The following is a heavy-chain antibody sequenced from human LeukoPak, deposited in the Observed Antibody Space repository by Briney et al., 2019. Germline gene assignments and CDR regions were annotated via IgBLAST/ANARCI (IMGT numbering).Heavy chain of an antibody. D-gene: IGHD3-10*01. CDR2: ITSGDYV. V-gene: IGHV3-21*01. CDR1: GFTFSAYS. CDR3: ARGGFNTVRGVIIPSNSYYYYMDI. J-gene: IGHJ6*03. Sequence: GGSLRLSCAASGFTFSAYSMNWVRQAPGKGLEWVSSITSGDYVYFADSLKGRFTISRDNAKSSLYLQMNSLRAEDTAVYYCARGGFNTVRGVIIPSNSYYYYMDIWGKGTTVTVSS.